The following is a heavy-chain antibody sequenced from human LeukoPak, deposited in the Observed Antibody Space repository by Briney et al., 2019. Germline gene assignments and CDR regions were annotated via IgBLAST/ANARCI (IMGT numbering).Heavy chain of an antibody. CDR3: ARGPLGTLGY. Sequence: SETLSLTCAVYGGSSSGYYWSRIRQPPGKGLEWIGEINHSGISNYNPSLKSRVTISGDRSKNQFSLKLRSVTAADTAVYYCARGPLGTLGYWGQGNLVTVSS. V-gene: IGHV4-34*01. CDR1: GGSSSGYY. D-gene: IGHD3-16*01. CDR2: INHSGIS. J-gene: IGHJ4*02.